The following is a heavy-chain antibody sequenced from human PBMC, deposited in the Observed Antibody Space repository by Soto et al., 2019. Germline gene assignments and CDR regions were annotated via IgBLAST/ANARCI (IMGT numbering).Heavy chain of an antibody. V-gene: IGHV3-11*01. CDR3: ARDNHDFWSGYASGNYYYYMDV. D-gene: IGHD3-3*01. CDR1: GFTFSDYY. J-gene: IGHJ6*03. CDR2: ISSSGSTI. Sequence: PGGSLRLSCAASGFTFSDYYMSWIRQAPGKGLEWVSYISSSGSTIYYADSVKGRFTISRDNAKNSLYLQMNSLRAEDTAVYYCARDNHDFWSGYASGNYYYYMDVWGKGTTVTVSS.